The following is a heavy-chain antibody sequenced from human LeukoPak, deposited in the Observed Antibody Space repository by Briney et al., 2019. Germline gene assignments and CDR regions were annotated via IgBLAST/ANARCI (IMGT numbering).Heavy chain of an antibody. CDR2: INHSGST. J-gene: IGHJ3*02. D-gene: IGHD2-15*01. CDR1: GGSFSGYY. V-gene: IGHV4-34*01. Sequence: PSETLSLTCAVYGGSFSGYYWSWIRQPPGKGLEWIGEINHSGSTNYNPSLKSRVTISVDTSKNQFSLKLSSVTAADTAVYYCAREIRYCSGGSCYRRFDIWGQGTMVTVSS. CDR3: AREIRYCSGGSCYRRFDI.